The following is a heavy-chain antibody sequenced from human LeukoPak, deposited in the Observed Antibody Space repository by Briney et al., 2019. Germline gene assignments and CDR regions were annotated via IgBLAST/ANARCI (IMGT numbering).Heavy chain of an antibody. Sequence: SETLSLTCTVSGGSISSGDYYWSWIRQPPGKGLEWIGEINHSGSTNYNPSLKSRVTISVDTSKNQFSLKLSSVTAADTAVYYCARGRGWHRPSYYFDYWGQGTLVTVSS. J-gene: IGHJ4*02. V-gene: IGHV4-39*07. CDR1: GGSISSGDYY. D-gene: IGHD6-19*01. CDR2: INHSGST. CDR3: ARGRGWHRPSYYFDY.